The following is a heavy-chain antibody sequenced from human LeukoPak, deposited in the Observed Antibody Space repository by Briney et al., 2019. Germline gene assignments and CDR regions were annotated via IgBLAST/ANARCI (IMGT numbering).Heavy chain of an antibody. V-gene: IGHV4-31*03. J-gene: IGHJ5*02. CDR3: ANYGSGSYRFDP. D-gene: IGHD3-10*01. Sequence: SETLSLTCTGSGGSISSGGYYWSWIRQHPGKGLERIGYIHHSGSTYYNPSLKSRLIISLDTSKNQFSLKLNSVTAADTAVYYCANYGSGSYRFDPWGQGTLVTVSS. CDR2: IHHSGST. CDR1: GGSISSGGYY.